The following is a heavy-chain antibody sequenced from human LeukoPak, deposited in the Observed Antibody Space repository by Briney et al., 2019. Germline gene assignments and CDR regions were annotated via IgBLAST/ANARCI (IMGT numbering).Heavy chain of an antibody. CDR1: GYTFTGYY. Sequence: ASVKVSCKASGYTFTGYYMHWVRQAPGQGLEWMGWINPNSGGTNYAQKFQGRVTMTRDTSISTAYMELGRLRSDDTAVYYCARVRGSYSSIDYWGQGTLVTVSS. V-gene: IGHV1-2*02. CDR3: ARVRGSYSSIDY. CDR2: INPNSGGT. D-gene: IGHD1-26*01. J-gene: IGHJ4*02.